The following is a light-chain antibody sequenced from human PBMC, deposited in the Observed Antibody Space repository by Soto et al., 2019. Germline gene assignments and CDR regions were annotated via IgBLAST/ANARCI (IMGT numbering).Light chain of an antibody. CDR3: CSYVGSYSYV. J-gene: IGLJ1*01. Sequence: QSVLTQPRPVSGSPGQSVTVSCIGTSSDVGDYNSVSWYQQHPGKAPKLMIYDVSKRPSGVPDRFSGSKSGNTASLTISGLQAEDEADYYCCSYVGSYSYVFGIGTKVTVL. CDR1: SSDVGDYNS. CDR2: DVS. V-gene: IGLV2-11*01.